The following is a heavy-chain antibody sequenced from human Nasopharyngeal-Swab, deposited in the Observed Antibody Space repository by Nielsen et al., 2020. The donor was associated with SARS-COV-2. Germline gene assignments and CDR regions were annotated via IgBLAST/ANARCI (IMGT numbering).Heavy chain of an antibody. Sequence: GGSLRLSCAASGFTFDDYAMHWVRQAPGKGLEWVSGISWNSGSIAYVDSVKGRFTISRDNAKNSLYLQMNSLRAEDTAVYYCARDTPAMFAYWGQGTLVTVSS. V-gene: IGHV3-9*01. CDR1: GFTFDDYA. J-gene: IGHJ4*02. CDR3: ARDTPAMFAY. CDR2: ISWNSGSI.